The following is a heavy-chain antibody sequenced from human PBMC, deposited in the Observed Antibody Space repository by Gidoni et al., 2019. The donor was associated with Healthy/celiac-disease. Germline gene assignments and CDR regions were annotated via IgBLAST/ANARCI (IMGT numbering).Heavy chain of an antibody. D-gene: IGHD3-10*01. J-gene: IGHJ6*03. CDR2: IYYSGST. V-gene: IGHV4-59*01. Sequence: QVQLQASGPGLVKPSSTLSLTCTVSAASISSYYLIWLRQPPGKGRAWIGYIYYSGSTNYNPSLKSRVTISVETSKNQFSLKLSSVTAADTAVYYCAREPRVYGSDYMDVWGKGTTVTVSS. CDR1: AASISSYY. CDR3: AREPRVYGSDYMDV.